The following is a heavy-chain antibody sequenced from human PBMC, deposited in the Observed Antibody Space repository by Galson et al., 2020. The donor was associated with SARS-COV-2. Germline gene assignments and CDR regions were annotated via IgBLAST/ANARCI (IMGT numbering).Heavy chain of an antibody. CDR3: VKEGPYYGSRYWYFDF. D-gene: IGHD3-10*01. J-gene: IGHJ2*01. Sequence: GGSLRLSCAASGFSFSTHAMTWVRQAPGKGLEWVSGISMSGGSTFYADSVKGHFIVSRDNSRNTLFLQMNSLRVEDTAVYYCVKEGPYYGSRYWYFDFWGRGTLVTVSS. V-gene: IGHV3-23*01. CDR1: GFSFSTHA. CDR2: ISMSGGST.